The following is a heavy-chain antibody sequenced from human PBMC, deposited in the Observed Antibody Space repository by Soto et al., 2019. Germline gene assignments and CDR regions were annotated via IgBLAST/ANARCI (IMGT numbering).Heavy chain of an antibody. J-gene: IGHJ4*02. CDR2: TSYDGSNK. CDR1: GFTFSSYA. D-gene: IGHD3-10*01. V-gene: IGHV3-30-3*01. Sequence: GGSLRLSCAASGFTFSSYAMHWVRQAPGKGLEWVAVTSYDGSNKYYADSVKGRFTISRDNSKNTLYLQMNSLRAEDTAVYYCARGSRITMVRGALDYWGQGTLVTVSS. CDR3: ARGSRITMVRGALDY.